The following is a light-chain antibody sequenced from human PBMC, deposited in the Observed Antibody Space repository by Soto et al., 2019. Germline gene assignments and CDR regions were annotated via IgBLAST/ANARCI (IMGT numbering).Light chain of an antibody. V-gene: IGKV3-15*01. J-gene: IGKJ1*01. CDR3: QQFNDWPRT. Sequence: EIVMTQSPATLSVSPGQSATLTCRASQSVRNDLARYQQRPGQAPRLLVYRASIRASGVPARFRGGGSGTEFSLTISSLQSEDFGVYYCQQFNDWPRTFGQGTKVDIK. CDR1: QSVRND. CDR2: RAS.